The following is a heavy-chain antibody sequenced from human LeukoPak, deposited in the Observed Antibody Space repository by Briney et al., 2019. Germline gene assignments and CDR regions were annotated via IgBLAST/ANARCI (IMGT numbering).Heavy chain of an antibody. D-gene: IGHD2-15*01. CDR3: ARGRDIVVVVAARSDAFDI. CDR2: IIPIFGTA. J-gene: IGHJ3*02. Sequence: SVKGSCKASGGTFSSYAISWVRQAPGQGLEWMGGIIPIFGTANYAQKFQGRVTITADESTSTAYMELSSLRSEDTAVYYCARGRDIVVVVAARSDAFDIWGQGTMVTVSS. V-gene: IGHV1-69*13. CDR1: GGTFSSYA.